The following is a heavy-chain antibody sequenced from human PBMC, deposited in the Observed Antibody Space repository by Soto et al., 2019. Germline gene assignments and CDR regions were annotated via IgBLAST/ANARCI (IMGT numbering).Heavy chain of an antibody. CDR1: GFTFSSYA. CDR3: AKSNYCSSTSCYKRRNYYYYGMDV. CDR2: ISGSGGST. D-gene: IGHD2-2*02. V-gene: IGHV3-23*01. J-gene: IGHJ6*02. Sequence: GGSLRLSCAAYGFTFSSYAMSWVRQAPGKGLEWVSAISGSGGSTYYADSVKGRFTISRDNSKNTLYLQMNSLRAEDTAVYYCAKSNYCSSTSCYKRRNYYYYGMDVWGQGTTVTVSS.